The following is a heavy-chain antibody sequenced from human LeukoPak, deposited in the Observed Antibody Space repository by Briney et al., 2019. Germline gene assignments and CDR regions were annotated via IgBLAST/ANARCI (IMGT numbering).Heavy chain of an antibody. CDR1: GGSISSYY. J-gene: IGHJ3*02. V-gene: IGHV4-59*01. CDR3: GRVGSSSQLDAFDI. Sequence: SETLSLTCTVSGGSISSYYWSWIRQPPGKGLEWIGYIYYSGSTNYNPSLKSRVTISVDTSKNQFSLKLSSVTAADTAVYYCGRVGSSSQLDAFDIWGQGTMVTVSS. CDR2: IYYSGST. D-gene: IGHD6-13*01.